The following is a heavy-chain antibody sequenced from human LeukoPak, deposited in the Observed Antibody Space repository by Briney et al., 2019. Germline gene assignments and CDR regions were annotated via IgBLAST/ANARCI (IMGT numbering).Heavy chain of an antibody. CDR2: IYYSGST. D-gene: IGHD3-16*01. Sequence: SQTLSLTCTVPGGSISSGGYYWSWIRQHPGKGLEWIGYIYYSGSTYYNPSLKSRVTISVDTSKNQFSLKLSSVTAADTAVYYCATSLLDGVDYWGQGTLVTVSS. J-gene: IGHJ4*02. CDR1: GGSISSGGYY. V-gene: IGHV4-31*03. CDR3: ATSLLDGVDY.